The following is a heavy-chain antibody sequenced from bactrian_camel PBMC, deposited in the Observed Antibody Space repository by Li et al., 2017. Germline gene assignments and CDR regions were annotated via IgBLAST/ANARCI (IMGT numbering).Heavy chain of an antibody. J-gene: IGHJ4*01. CDR2: INGDGSTT. V-gene: IGHV3S40*01. CDR1: GYSDGAHYC. D-gene: IGHD6*01. Sequence: DVQLVESGGGPVQEGGSLRLSCAGQGYSDGAHYCVAWFRQASGKGLEWVSTINGDGSTTYYADSVKGRFTISRDNAKNTVYLQMNSLKTEDTAMYYCAGFRERARPGQGTQVTVS.